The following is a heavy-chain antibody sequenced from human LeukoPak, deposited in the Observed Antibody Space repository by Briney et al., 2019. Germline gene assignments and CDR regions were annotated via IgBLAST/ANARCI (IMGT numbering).Heavy chain of an antibody. D-gene: IGHD5-18*01. Sequence: PSETLSLTXTVSGGSISSSSYYWGWIGQPPGKGLEWIGSIYYSGSTYYNPSLKSRVTISVDTSKNQFSLKLSSVTAADTAVYYCARRTPPGYSYGYSDYWGQGTLVTVSS. CDR3: ARRTPPGYSYGYSDY. CDR2: IYYSGST. J-gene: IGHJ4*02. V-gene: IGHV4-39*01. CDR1: GGSISSSSYY.